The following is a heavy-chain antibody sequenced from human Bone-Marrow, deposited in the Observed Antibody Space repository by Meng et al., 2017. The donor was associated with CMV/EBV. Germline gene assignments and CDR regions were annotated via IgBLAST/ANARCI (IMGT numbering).Heavy chain of an antibody. D-gene: IGHD4/OR15-4a*01. J-gene: IGHJ6*02. CDR2: INPSDDST. V-gene: IGHV1-46*01. CDR1: GGTFSSYT. Sequence: ASVKVSCKASGGTFSSYTISWVRQAPGQGLEWMGIINPSDDSTSYPQKFQGRVTMTRDTSTSTAYMELSSLRFEDTAVYYCARDDYGSPPYYYGMDVWGQGTTVTVSS. CDR3: ARDDYGSPPYYYGMDV.